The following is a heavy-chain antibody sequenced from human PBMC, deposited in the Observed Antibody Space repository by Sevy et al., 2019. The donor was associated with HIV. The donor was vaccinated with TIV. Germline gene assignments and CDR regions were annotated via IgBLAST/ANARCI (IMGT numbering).Heavy chain of an antibody. D-gene: IGHD6-19*01. CDR2: ISAYNGKT. Sequence: ASVKVSCMASGYTFSRSVITWVRQAPGQGLEWMGWISAYNGKTNYAQKFQDRVTMTTDTSTNTAYKELRSLRSDDTAIYFCARGRGIAVAGGGYYSDYWGQGSLVTVSS. CDR1: GYTFSRSV. J-gene: IGHJ4*02. CDR3: ARGRGIAVAGGGYYSDY. V-gene: IGHV1-18*04.